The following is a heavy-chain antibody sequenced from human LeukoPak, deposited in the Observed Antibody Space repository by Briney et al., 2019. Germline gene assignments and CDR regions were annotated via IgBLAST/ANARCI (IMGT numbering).Heavy chain of an antibody. CDR2: IRSKANSYAT. CDR1: GFTFSGSA. D-gene: IGHD1-7*01. Sequence: GGSLRLSCAASGFTFSGSAMHGVRQASGKGLEWVGRIRSKANSYATAYAASVKGRFTISRDDAEYTAYLQMNSLNTEDTAVYYCTRLSGDIGNYGVNFDYWGQGTLVTVSS. V-gene: IGHV3-73*01. CDR3: TRLSGDIGNYGVNFDY. J-gene: IGHJ4*02.